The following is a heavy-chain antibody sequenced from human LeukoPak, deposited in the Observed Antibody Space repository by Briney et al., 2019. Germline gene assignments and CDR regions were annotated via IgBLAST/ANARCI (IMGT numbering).Heavy chain of an antibody. V-gene: IGHV4-59*08. Sequence: SETLSLTCTVSGGSISSNSWTWIRQPPGKGLEWIGSIFSGGSTDYNPSLKSRVTISVDTSKNQFSLNLSSATAAVTAVYYCARGWGYLEYWGQGTLVTVSS. J-gene: IGHJ4*02. CDR3: ARGWGYLEY. CDR2: IFSGGST. CDR1: GGSISSNS. D-gene: IGHD7-27*01.